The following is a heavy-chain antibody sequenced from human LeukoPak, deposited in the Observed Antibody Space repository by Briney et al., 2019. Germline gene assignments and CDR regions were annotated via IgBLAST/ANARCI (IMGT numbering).Heavy chain of an antibody. V-gene: IGHV4-61*02. CDR3: ANSYYDFWSGYSNFDY. CDR1: GGSISSSSYY. Sequence: SETLSLTCTVSGGSISSSSYYWGWIRQLAGKGLEWIGRIYTSGSTNYNPSLKSRVTISVDTSKNQFSLKLSSVTAADTAVYYCANSYYDFWSGYSNFDYWGQGTLVTVSS. D-gene: IGHD3-3*01. J-gene: IGHJ4*02. CDR2: IYTSGST.